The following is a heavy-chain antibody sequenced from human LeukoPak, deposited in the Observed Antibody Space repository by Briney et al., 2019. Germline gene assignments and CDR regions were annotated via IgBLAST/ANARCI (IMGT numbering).Heavy chain of an antibody. CDR2: IKQDGSEK. Sequence: GGSLRLSCAASGFTFSSYWMSWVRQAPGRGLEWVANIKQDGSEKYYVDSVKGRFTISRDNAKNSLYLQMNSLRAEDTAVYYCAREGSDFWSGYLNWFDPWGQGTLVTVSS. J-gene: IGHJ5*02. V-gene: IGHV3-7*01. CDR1: GFTFSSYW. CDR3: AREGSDFWSGYLNWFDP. D-gene: IGHD3-3*01.